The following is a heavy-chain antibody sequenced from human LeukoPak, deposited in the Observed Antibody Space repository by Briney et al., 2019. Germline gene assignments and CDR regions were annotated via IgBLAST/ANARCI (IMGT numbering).Heavy chain of an antibody. D-gene: IGHD2-2*01. J-gene: IGHJ5*02. Sequence: SETLSLTCTVSGGSISSYYWSWIRQPAGKGLEWIGRIYTSGSTYYNPSLKSRVTISVDRSKNQFSLKLSSVTAADTAVYYCARDGVPAAIDYWFDPWGQGTLVTVSS. CDR3: ARDGVPAAIDYWFDP. V-gene: IGHV4-4*07. CDR2: IYTSGST. CDR1: GGSISSYY.